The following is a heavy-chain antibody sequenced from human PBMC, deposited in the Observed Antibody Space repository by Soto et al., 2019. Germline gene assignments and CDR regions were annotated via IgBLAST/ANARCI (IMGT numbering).Heavy chain of an antibody. J-gene: IGHJ4*02. D-gene: IGHD6-13*01. CDR2: IYHSGST. V-gene: IGHV4-30-2*01. Sequence: PSETLSLTCAVSGGSISSGGYSWSWIRQPPGKGLEWIGYIYHSGSTYYNPSLKSRVTISVDTSKNQFSLKLSSVTAADTAVYYCATLWYSSLTDDYWGQGTLVTVSS. CDR1: GGSISSGGYS. CDR3: ATLWYSSLTDDY.